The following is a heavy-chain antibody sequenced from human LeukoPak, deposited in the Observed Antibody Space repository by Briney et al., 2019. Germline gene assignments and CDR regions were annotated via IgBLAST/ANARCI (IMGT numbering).Heavy chain of an antibody. D-gene: IGHD3-22*01. CDR3: AKSTYYYDTFVNAFDL. Sequence: SETLSLTCTVSGGSISSSSYYWGWIRQPPGKGLEWIGSIYYSGSTYYNPSLKSRVTISVDTSKNQFSLKLSSVTAADTAVYYCAKSTYYYDTFVNAFDLWGQGTVVTVST. J-gene: IGHJ3*01. V-gene: IGHV4-39*07. CDR2: IYYSGST. CDR1: GGSISSSSYY.